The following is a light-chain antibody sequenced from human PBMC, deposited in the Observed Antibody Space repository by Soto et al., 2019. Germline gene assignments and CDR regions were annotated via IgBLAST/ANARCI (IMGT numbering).Light chain of an antibody. CDR2: SNN. Sequence: QSVLTQPPSASGTPGQRVTISCSGSSSNIGTNTVNWYQQLPGPAPKLLIYSNNQRPSGVPDRFSGSKSGTSASLAISGLQSEDEADYYCAAWDDSLNGSYVFGTGTKFTVL. V-gene: IGLV1-44*01. CDR1: SSNIGTNT. CDR3: AAWDDSLNGSYV. J-gene: IGLJ1*01.